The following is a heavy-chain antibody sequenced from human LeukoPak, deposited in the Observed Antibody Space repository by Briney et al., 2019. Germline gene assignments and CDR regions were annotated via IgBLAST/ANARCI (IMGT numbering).Heavy chain of an antibody. V-gene: IGHV4-59*01. CDR3: ARGSSTVTTRHFDY. Sequence: NPSQTLSLTCTVSGGSTNNYYWTWIRQPPGKGLECIGYVYYTGSTSYNPALKSRVTISVDSSKNQFSLKLNSVAAADTAVYYCARGSSTVTTRHFDYWGQGTLVTVSS. CDR1: GGSTNNYY. CDR2: VYYTGST. D-gene: IGHD4-17*01. J-gene: IGHJ4*02.